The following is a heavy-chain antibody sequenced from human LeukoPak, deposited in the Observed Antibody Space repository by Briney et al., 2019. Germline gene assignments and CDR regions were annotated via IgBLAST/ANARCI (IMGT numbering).Heavy chain of an antibody. D-gene: IGHD3-10*01. CDR3: ARGWAGELLNAFDI. Sequence: WASVKVSCKASGDTFTGYYMHWVRQAPGQGLEWMGWINPNSGGTNYAQKFQGRVTMTRDTSISTAYMELSRLRSDDTAVYYCARGWAGELLNAFDIWGQGTMVTVSS. CDR2: INPNSGGT. CDR1: GDTFTGYY. V-gene: IGHV1-2*02. J-gene: IGHJ3*02.